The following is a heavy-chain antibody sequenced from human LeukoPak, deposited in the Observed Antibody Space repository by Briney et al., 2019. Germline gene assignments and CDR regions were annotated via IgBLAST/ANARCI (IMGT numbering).Heavy chain of an antibody. Sequence: EASVKVSCKASGGTFSSYAISWVRQAPGQGLEWMGGIIPIFGTANYAQKFQGRVTITADESTSTAYMELSSLRSEDTAVYYCARGTTGTPLYYYGMDVWGQGTTVTVSS. CDR1: GGTFSSYA. J-gene: IGHJ6*02. D-gene: IGHD1-1*01. V-gene: IGHV1-69*13. CDR2: IIPIFGTA. CDR3: ARGTTGTPLYYYGMDV.